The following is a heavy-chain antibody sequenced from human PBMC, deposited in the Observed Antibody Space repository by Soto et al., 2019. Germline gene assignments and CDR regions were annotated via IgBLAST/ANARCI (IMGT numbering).Heavy chain of an antibody. Sequence: EVLLLESGGGLVQPGGSLRLSCAASGFTFSNYDMCWVRQAPGKGLELVSFISGSGSGPYYADSVKGLFTISRDNAENTLYLQMNSLRVEDTAVYYCAKLQSWRALDYWGQGTLVTVSS. V-gene: IGHV3-23*01. CDR1: GFTFSNYD. CDR2: ISGSGSGP. D-gene: IGHD6-13*01. J-gene: IGHJ4*02. CDR3: AKLQSWRALDY.